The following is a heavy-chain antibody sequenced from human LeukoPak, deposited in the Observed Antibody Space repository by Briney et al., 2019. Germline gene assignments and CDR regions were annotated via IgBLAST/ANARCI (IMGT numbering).Heavy chain of an antibody. CDR1: GGSISSGGYS. CDR2: IYHSGST. CDR3: ARSYYDSSAYDY. Sequence: SETLSLTCAVSGGSISSGGYSWSWIRQPPGKGLEWIGYIYHSGSTYYNPSLKSRVTISVDRSKNQFSLKLSSVPAADTAVYYCARSYYDSSAYDYWGQGTLVTVSS. V-gene: IGHV4-30-2*01. J-gene: IGHJ4*02. D-gene: IGHD3-22*01.